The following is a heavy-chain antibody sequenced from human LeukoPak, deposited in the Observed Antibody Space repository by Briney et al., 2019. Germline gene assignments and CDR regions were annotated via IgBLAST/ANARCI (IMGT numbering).Heavy chain of an antibody. Sequence: GGSLRLSCAASGFTFSSYAMTWVRQAPGKGLEWVSVISGSGDSTYYADSVKDRFTISRDNSKNTLYLQMNSLRAEDTAVYYCANDGPRYCTSTSCYAPLDSWGQGTQVTVSS. D-gene: IGHD2-2*01. CDR2: ISGSGDST. CDR3: ANDGPRYCTSTSCYAPLDS. V-gene: IGHV3-23*01. J-gene: IGHJ4*02. CDR1: GFTFSSYA.